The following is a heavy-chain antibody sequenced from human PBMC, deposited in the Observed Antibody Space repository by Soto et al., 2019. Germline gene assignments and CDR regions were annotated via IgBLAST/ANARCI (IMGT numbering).Heavy chain of an antibody. V-gene: IGHV1-69*06. D-gene: IGHD3-9*01. J-gene: IGHJ5*02. CDR3: ARDRPPYYDILTGYRTSGWFDP. CDR2: IIPIFGTA. CDR1: GGTFSSYA. Sequence: QVQLVQSGAEVKKPGSSVKVSCKASGGTFSSYAISWVRQAPGQGLEWMGGIIPIFGTANYAQKFQVRVTITADKSTSTAYMELSSLRSEDTAVYYCARDRPPYYDILTGYRTSGWFDPWGQGTLVTVSS.